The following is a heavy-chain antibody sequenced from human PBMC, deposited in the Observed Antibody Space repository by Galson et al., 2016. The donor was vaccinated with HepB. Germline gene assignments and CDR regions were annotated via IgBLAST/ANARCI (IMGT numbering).Heavy chain of an antibody. D-gene: IGHD6-13*01. J-gene: IGHJ4*02. CDR2: IYHSGST. Sequence: SETLSLTCAVSGYSISGGYYWGWIRQPPGKGLEWIGSIYHSGSTYYNPSLMSRVTISVATSKNQFSLKLSSVTAADTAVYYCARGIAAAGTGLDYWGQGTLVTVSS. V-gene: IGHV4-38-2*01. CDR3: ARGIAAAGTGLDY. CDR1: GYSISGGYY.